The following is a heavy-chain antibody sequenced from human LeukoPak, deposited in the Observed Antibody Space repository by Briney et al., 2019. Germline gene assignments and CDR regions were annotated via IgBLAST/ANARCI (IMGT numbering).Heavy chain of an antibody. V-gene: IGHV4-59*08. Sequence: PSETLSLTCTVSGGSSSSYYWSWIRQPPGKGPEWIGYIYYSGSTSYNPSLKSRVTLSLDTSKTQFSLKLTSVTAADTAVYYCAISIGRNWRVFCYWGQRTLVTVSS. CDR3: AISIGRNWRVFCY. CDR1: GGSSSSYY. CDR2: IYYSGST. J-gene: IGHJ4*02. D-gene: IGHD1-1*01.